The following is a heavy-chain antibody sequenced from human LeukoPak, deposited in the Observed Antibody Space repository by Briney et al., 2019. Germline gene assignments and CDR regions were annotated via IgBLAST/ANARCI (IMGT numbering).Heavy chain of an antibody. CDR2: ISYDGSNK. V-gene: IGHV3-30-3*01. J-gene: IGHJ4*02. CDR3: ARGYGGNSFDY. CDR1: GFTFSSYA. Sequence: TGRSLRLSCAASGFTFSSYAMHWVRQAPGKGLEWVAVISYDGSNKYYADSVKGRFTISRDNSKNTLYLQMNSLRAEDTAVYYCARGYGGNSFDYWGQGTLVTVSS. D-gene: IGHD4-23*01.